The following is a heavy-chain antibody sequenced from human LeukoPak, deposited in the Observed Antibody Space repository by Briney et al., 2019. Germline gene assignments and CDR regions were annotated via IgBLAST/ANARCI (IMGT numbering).Heavy chain of an antibody. J-gene: IGHJ3*02. Sequence: ASVKLSCTASGYTFTSYDINWVRQATGQGLEWVGWMSPNSGNTGYAQQFQGRVTITRNTSISTAYMELSSLTSDDAAVYYCARGARRSYYDSSGYYYDGFDIWGQGTMVTVSS. CDR1: GYTFTSYD. D-gene: IGHD3-22*01. V-gene: IGHV1-8*03. CDR3: ARGARRSYYDSSGYYYDGFDI. CDR2: MSPNSGNT.